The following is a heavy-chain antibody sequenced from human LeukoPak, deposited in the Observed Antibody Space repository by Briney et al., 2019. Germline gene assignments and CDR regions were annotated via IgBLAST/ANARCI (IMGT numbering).Heavy chain of an antibody. CDR1: GGSFSGYY. V-gene: IGHV4-34*01. CDR2: INHSGST. J-gene: IGHJ4*02. Sequence: PSETLSLTCAVYGGSFSGYYWSWIRQPPGKGLEWIGEINHSGSTNYNPSLKSRVTISVDTSKNQFSLKLSSVTAADTAVYYCARVRRFSYYYDSSGSIRAPFDYWGQGTLVTLSS. CDR3: ARVRRFSYYYDSSGSIRAPFDY. D-gene: IGHD3-22*01.